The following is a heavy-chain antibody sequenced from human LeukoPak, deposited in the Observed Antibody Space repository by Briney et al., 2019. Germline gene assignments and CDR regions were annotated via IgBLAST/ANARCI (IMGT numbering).Heavy chain of an antibody. D-gene: IGHD6-19*01. CDR3: ARAGWLYYYYYMDV. Sequence: ASVKVSCKASGYTFTSYAMNWVRQAPGQGLEWMGWINTNTGNPTYAQGFTGRSVFSLDTSVSTAYLQISSLKAEDTAVYYCARAGWLYYYYYMDVWGKGTTVTVSS. CDR1: GYTFTSYA. J-gene: IGHJ6*03. CDR2: INTNTGNP. V-gene: IGHV7-4-1*02.